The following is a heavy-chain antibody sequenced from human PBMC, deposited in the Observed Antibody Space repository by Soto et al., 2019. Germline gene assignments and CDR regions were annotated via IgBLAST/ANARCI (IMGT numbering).Heavy chain of an antibody. J-gene: IGHJ4*02. CDR2: VYNSGST. Sequence: SETLSLTCTVSGGSISSNYWTWIRQPRGKGLEWIGYVYNSGSTNYNPSLKSRVTISEDTSKSQFSLKVNSMTAADTAVYYCARYRREAVAGYTLDNWGQGILVTVSS. CDR3: ARYRREAVAGYTLDN. D-gene: IGHD6-13*01. CDR1: GGSISSNY. V-gene: IGHV4-59*01.